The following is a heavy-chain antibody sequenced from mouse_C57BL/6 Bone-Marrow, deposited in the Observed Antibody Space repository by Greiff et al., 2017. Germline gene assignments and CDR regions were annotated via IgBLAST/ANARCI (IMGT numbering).Heavy chain of an antibody. CDR2: IDPEDGET. J-gene: IGHJ2*01. D-gene: IGHD1-1*01. CDR3: TGSHIYYDTDY. CDR1: GFNFKVYY. Sequence: EVQLQQSGAELVKPGASVKLSCTASGFNFKVYYIHWVKQRTEQGLEWIGRIDPEDGETKYDTKFKDKATITADTSSNTAYLQLSSLTSEDTADYCGTGSHIYYDTDYWGQGTTLTVSS. V-gene: IGHV14-2*01.